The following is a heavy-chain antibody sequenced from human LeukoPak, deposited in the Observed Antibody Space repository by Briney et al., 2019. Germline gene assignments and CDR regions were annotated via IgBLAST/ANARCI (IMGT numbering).Heavy chain of an antibody. CDR2: INPKNGGT. Sequence: ASVKVSCKASGYTFTDYYLHWVRQALGQGLEWMGWINPKNGGTTYAQKFQGRVTMTWDTSISTAYMALSRLTSDDTALYYCARAYEYGWFDPWGQGTLVTVSS. D-gene: IGHD3-16*01. CDR3: ARAYEYGWFDP. CDR1: GYTFTDYY. J-gene: IGHJ5*02. V-gene: IGHV1-2*02.